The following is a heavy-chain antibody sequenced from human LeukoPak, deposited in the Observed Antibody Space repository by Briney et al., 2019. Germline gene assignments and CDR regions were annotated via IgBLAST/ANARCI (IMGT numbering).Heavy chain of an antibody. D-gene: IGHD3-10*01. CDR3: ARVVRGSDYYYYGMDV. CDR2: ISAYNGNT. J-gene: IGHJ6*04. Sequence: ASVKVSCKASGYTFTSYGISWVRQAPGQGLKWMGWISAYNGNTNYAQKLQGRVTMTTDTSTSTAYMELRSLRSDDTAVYYCARVVRGSDYYYYGMDVWGKGTTVTVSS. V-gene: IGHV1-18*04. CDR1: GYTFTSYG.